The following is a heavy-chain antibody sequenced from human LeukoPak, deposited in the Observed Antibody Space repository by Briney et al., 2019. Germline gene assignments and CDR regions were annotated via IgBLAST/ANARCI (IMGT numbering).Heavy chain of an antibody. CDR3: ARGVWAYLF. J-gene: IGHJ4*02. V-gene: IGHV3-30-3*01. CDR2: ISYDGSNK. Sequence: PGGSLRLSCAASGFTFSSYAMHWVRQAPGKGLEWVAVISYDGSNKYYADSVKGRFTISRDNAKNSLYLQMNSLRAEDTAVYYCARGVWAYLFWGQGTLVTVSS. D-gene: IGHD2-21*01. CDR1: GFTFSSYA.